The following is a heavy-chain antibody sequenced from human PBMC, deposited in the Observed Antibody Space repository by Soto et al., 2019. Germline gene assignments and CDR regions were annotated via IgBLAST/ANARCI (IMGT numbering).Heavy chain of an antibody. CDR3: ARLPKGSLVTA. J-gene: IGHJ4*02. Sequence: LVESGGGLVYPGGSLRLSCVASGFSFSDYSMNWVRQAPGKGLQWVSYISSSSDNTYYADSVKGRFTVSRDNAKNALFLQMNSLRDDDTATYYCARLPKGSLVTAWGQGTRVTVSP. CDR1: GFSFSDYS. D-gene: IGHD2-21*02. V-gene: IGHV3-48*02. CDR2: ISSSSDNT.